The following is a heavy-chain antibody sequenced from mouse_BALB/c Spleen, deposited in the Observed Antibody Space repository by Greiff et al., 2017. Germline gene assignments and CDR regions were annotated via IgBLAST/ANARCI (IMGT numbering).Heavy chain of an antibody. D-gene: IGHD1-2*01. V-gene: IGHV2-6-7*01. CDR1: GFSLTGYG. J-gene: IGHJ4*01. CDR3: ARDDYYGYDAMDY. Sequence: VMLVESGPGLVAPSQSLSITCTVSGFSLTGYGVNWVRQPPGKGLEWLGMIWGDGSTDYNSALKSRLSISKDNSKSQVFLKMNSLQTDDTARYYCARDDYYGYDAMDYWGQGTSVTVSS. CDR2: IWGDGST.